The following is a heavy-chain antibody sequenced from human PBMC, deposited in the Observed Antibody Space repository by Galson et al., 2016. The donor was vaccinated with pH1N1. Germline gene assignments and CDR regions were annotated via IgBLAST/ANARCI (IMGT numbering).Heavy chain of an antibody. CDR1: GYRFSDYY. Sequence: SVKVSCKASGYRFSDYYVHWVRQAPGHGLEWIGGVDPKTGGTKYGQKFQGRVTMTSDTSITTGYLELTRLKSDDTALYYCARVEGRAAAGKTDWGQGTLVTVSS. CDR3: ARVEGRAAAGKTD. CDR2: VDPKTGGT. D-gene: IGHD6-13*01. J-gene: IGHJ4*01. V-gene: IGHV1-2*02.